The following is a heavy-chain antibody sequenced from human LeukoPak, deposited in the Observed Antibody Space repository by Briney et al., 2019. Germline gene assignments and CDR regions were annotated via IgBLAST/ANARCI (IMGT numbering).Heavy chain of an antibody. CDR2: IYYSGST. Sequence: SETLSLTCTVSGGSVSSADYYWSWIRQPPGKGLEWIGYIYYSGSTNYNPSLKSRVTISVDTSKNQFSLKLSSVTAADTAVYYCARVDSSGDYFDYWGQGTLVTVSS. V-gene: IGHV4-61*08. J-gene: IGHJ4*02. D-gene: IGHD3-22*01. CDR3: ARVDSSGDYFDY. CDR1: GGSVSSADYY.